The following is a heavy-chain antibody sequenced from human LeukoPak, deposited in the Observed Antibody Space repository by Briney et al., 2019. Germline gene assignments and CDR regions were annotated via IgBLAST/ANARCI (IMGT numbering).Heavy chain of an antibody. CDR2: INAGNGNT. CDR3: ASYYPGGEWYYFDY. V-gene: IGHV1-3*01. J-gene: IGHJ4*02. CDR1: GYTFTSYA. Sequence: GASVKVSCKASGYTFTSYAMHWVRQAPGQRLEWMGWINAGNGNTKYSQKFQGRVTITRDTSASTAYMELSSLRSEDTAVYYCASYYPGGEWYYFDYWGREPWSPSPQ. D-gene: IGHD3-22*01.